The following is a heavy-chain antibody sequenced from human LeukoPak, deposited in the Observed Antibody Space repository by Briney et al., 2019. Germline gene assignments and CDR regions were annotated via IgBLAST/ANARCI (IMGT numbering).Heavy chain of an antibody. Sequence: GGSLRLSCAASGFTFSSYDMHWVRQATGKGLEWVSAIGTAGDTYYPGSVKGRFTISRENAKNSLYLQMKSLRAGDTAVYYCARGGSGSYYFDYWGQGTLVTVSS. CDR2: IGTAGDT. CDR1: GFTFSSYD. CDR3: ARGGSGSYYFDY. J-gene: IGHJ4*02. V-gene: IGHV3-13*01. D-gene: IGHD3-10*01.